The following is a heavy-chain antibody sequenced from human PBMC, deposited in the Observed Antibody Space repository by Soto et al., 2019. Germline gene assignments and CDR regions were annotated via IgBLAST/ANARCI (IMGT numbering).Heavy chain of an antibody. CDR1: GFTFSSFA. V-gene: IGHV3-23*01. CDR3: AKDPPTTGTTFDY. Sequence: GRTLRLSCAASGFTFSSFAMSWVRKAPGKGLEWVSTINKSGGSTYYADSVKGRFTISRDNSKNMLFLQINGLRAEDTAVYYCAKDPPTTGTTFDYWGRGTLVTSPQ. CDR2: INKSGGST. J-gene: IGHJ4*02. D-gene: IGHD1-1*01.